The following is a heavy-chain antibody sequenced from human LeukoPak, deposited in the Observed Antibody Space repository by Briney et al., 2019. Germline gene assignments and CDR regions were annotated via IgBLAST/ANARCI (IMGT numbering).Heavy chain of an antibody. CDR2: INWDGSRI. CDR3: ARASYYYDTSGLGAFDI. V-gene: IGHV3-9*01. CDR1: GFTFDDYA. Sequence: GGSLRLSCAASGFTFDDYAMHWVRQAPGKGLEWVSGINWDGSRIGYADAVKGRFTISRDSAKNSLYLQMNSLRTEDTALYYCARASYYYDTSGLGAFDIWGKGTTVTVS. J-gene: IGHJ3*02. D-gene: IGHD3-22*01.